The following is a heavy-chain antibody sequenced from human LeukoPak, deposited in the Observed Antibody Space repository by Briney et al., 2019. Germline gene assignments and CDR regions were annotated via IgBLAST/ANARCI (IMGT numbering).Heavy chain of an antibody. V-gene: IGHV4-39*01. CDR3: ARLDGYCSGGSCFSVSFVDP. D-gene: IGHD2-15*01. CDR2: IYYSGST. J-gene: IGHJ5*02. Sequence: SETLSLTCTVSGGSISSSNYYWGWIRQPPGKGLEWIGSIYYSGSTYYNPSLKSRVTISVDTSKNQFSLKLSSVTAADTAVYYCARLDGYCSGGSCFSVSFVDPWGQGTLVTVSS. CDR1: GGSISSSNYY.